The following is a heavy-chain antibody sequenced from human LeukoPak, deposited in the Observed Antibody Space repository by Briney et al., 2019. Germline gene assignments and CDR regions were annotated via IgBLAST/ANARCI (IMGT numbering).Heavy chain of an antibody. D-gene: IGHD4-11*01. J-gene: IGHJ4*02. CDR1: GFTVSSNY. Sequence: GRSLRLSCAASGFTVSSNYMSWVRQAPGKGLEWVSVIYSGGSTYYADSVKGRFTISRDNSKNTLYLQMNSLRAEDTAVYYCARDSVYYFDYWGQGTLVTVSS. CDR2: IYSGGST. CDR3: ARDSVYYFDY. V-gene: IGHV3-53*01.